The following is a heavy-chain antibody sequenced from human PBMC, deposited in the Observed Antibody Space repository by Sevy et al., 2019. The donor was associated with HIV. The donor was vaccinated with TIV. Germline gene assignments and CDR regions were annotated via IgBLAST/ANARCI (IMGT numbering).Heavy chain of an antibody. J-gene: IGHJ2*01. Sequence: GSLRLSCAASGFTFSNYGMHWVRQAPGKGLEWVAIISYDGSNKYYADSVKGRFTISTDNSKNTLYLQMNSLRTEDTAVYYCAKDATTVTIGWYFDLWGRGTLVTVSS. CDR1: GFTFSNYG. CDR3: AKDATTVTIGWYFDL. CDR2: ISYDGSNK. D-gene: IGHD4-4*01. V-gene: IGHV3-30*18.